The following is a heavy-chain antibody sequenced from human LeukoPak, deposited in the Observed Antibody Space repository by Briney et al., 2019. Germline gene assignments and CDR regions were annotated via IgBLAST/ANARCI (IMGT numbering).Heavy chain of an antibody. D-gene: IGHD3-22*01. CDR2: IYNSGSP. V-gene: IGHV4-59*11. CDR3: ARVDSSGYYTFFDY. Sequence: PSETLSLTCTVSGGSISSHNWNWIRQPPGKGLEWIGDIYNSGSPNYNPSLKSRVTISVDTSKNQFSLKLSSVTAADTAVYYCARVDSSGYYTFFDYWGQGTLVTFSS. J-gene: IGHJ4*02. CDR1: GGSISSHN.